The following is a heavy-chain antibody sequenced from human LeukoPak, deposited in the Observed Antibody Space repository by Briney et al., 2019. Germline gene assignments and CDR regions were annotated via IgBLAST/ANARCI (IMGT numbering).Heavy chain of an antibody. J-gene: IGHJ4*02. D-gene: IGHD6-13*01. CDR2: IIPIFGIA. CDR1: GGTFSSYA. V-gene: IGHV1-69*13. CDR3: VAAAGISADFDY. Sequence: ASVKVSCKASGGTFSSYAISWVRQAPGQGLEWMGGIIPIFGIANYAQKFQGRVTITADESTSTAYMELSSLRSEDTAVYYCVAAAGISADFDYWGQGTLVTVSS.